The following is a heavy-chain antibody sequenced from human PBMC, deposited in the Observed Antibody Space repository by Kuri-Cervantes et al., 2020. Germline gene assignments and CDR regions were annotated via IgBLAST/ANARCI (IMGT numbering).Heavy chain of an antibody. J-gene: IGHJ5*02. CDR2: IYSGGST. CDR3: ARGPWSRRQFDP. D-gene: IGHD2-8*01. V-gene: IGHV3-53*01. Sequence: GESLKISCAASGFTVSSNYMSWVRQAPGKGLEWVSVIYSGGSTYYADSVKGRFTISRDNSKNTLYLQMNSLRAEDTAVYYCARGPWSRRQFDPWGQGTLVTVSS. CDR1: GFTVSSNY.